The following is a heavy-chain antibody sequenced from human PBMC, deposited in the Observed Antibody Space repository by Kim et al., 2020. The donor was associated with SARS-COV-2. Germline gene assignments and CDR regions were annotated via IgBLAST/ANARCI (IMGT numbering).Heavy chain of an antibody. Sequence: RVTIAVDTSNNQFSLKLSSVTAADTAVYYCARRSHLRGYSYGGGLDYWGQGTLVTVSS. CDR3: ARRSHLRGYSYGGGLDY. J-gene: IGHJ4*02. D-gene: IGHD5-18*01. V-gene: IGHV4-34*01.